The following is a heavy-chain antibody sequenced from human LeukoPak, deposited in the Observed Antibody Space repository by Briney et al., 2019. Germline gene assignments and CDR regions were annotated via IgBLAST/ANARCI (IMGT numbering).Heavy chain of an antibody. CDR1: GGSLSSGDYY. D-gene: IGHD1-7*01. J-gene: IGHJ6*03. V-gene: IGHV4-30-4*08. Sequence: PSETLSLTCTVSGGSLSSGDYYWGWIRQPPGKGREWVGFIYYSGSTYYNPSLRSLATISDDTSKNQFSLKLSSVTAADTAVYYCARVVSDWNYGYYYYYMDVWGKGTTVTVSS. CDR3: ARVVSDWNYGYYYYYMDV. CDR2: IYYSGST.